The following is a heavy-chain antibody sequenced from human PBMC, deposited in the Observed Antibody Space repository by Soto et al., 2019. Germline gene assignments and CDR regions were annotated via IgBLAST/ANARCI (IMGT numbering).Heavy chain of an antibody. CDR3: ARDLGLIWSSTSSYPYNWFDP. J-gene: IGHJ5*02. CDR1: GGSISTRSSY. V-gene: IGHV4-39*02. CDR2: IYYIGNT. D-gene: IGHD2-2*01. Sequence: LSLTCTVSGGSISTRSSYWGWIRQPPGKGLEWIGSIYYIGNTYYNPSLKSRVAISIDSSKTRFSLNLNSVTTADTVVYYCARDLGLIWSSTSSYPYNWFDPWGQGTLVTVSS.